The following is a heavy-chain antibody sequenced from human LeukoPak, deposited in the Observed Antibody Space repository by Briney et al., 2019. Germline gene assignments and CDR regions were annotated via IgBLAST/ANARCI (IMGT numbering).Heavy chain of an antibody. CDR2: IYFSGST. Sequence: SETLSLTCTVSGGSISSYYWSWIRQPPGKGLEWIGYIYFSGSTNYNPSLKSRVTISVDTSKNQFSLRLSSVTAADPAVYYCARGVVVAPTPFDYWGQGTLITVSS. CDR3: ARGVVVAPTPFDY. D-gene: IGHD2-15*01. CDR1: GGSISSYY. V-gene: IGHV4-59*08. J-gene: IGHJ4*02.